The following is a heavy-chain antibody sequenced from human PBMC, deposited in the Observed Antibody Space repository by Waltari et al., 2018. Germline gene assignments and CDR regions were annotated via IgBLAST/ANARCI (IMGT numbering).Heavy chain of an antibody. CDR3: GRAPATSWFGYSVY. CDR1: GAPFGGFY. Sequence: QVQLQQWGAGLLKPSETLSIPCGEPGAPFGGFYWSVIRQAPGKGLEWIGDITHTGDSNINPSLKSRLTISVDTSKRQFSLELTSVTPADTAVYYCGRAPATSWFGYSVYWGQGTVVTVSS. J-gene: IGHJ4*02. D-gene: IGHD2-2*01. V-gene: IGHV4-34*01. CDR2: ITHTGDS.